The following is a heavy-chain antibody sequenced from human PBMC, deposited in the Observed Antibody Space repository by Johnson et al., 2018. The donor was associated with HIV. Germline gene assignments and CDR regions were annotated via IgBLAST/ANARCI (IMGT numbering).Heavy chain of an antibody. CDR1: GFTFSDYY. D-gene: IGHD1-1*01. Sequence: QVQLVESGGGLVKPGGSLRLSCAASGFTFSDYYMSWIRQAPGQGLEWVSYISSSGSTIHYADSVKGRFTLSRNNAKNSLYLQTNSLRAEDTAVYYCARVWRNEGRHGFDIWGQGTMVTVSS. V-gene: IGHV3-11*04. J-gene: IGHJ3*02. CDR2: ISSSGSTI. CDR3: ARVWRNEGRHGFDI.